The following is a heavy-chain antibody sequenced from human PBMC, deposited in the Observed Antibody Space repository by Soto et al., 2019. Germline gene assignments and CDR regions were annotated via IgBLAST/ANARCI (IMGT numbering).Heavy chain of an antibody. CDR1: GGSINSGDSY. CDR2: INYRGST. D-gene: IGHD2-15*01. CDR3: ARDAPGVAPY. V-gene: IGHV4-31*03. J-gene: IGHJ4*02. Sequence: QVQLQESGPGLVRPSQTLSLTCTVSGGSINSGDSYWNWIRQHPEKGLEWIGYINYRGSTFYNPSLKRRIIISVDTSKNQFSLSLSSVTAADTAVYYCARDAPGVAPYWGQGTLVNVSS.